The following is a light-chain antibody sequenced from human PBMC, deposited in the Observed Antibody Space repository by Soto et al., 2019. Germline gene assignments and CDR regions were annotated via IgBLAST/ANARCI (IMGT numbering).Light chain of an antibody. CDR1: RSVTTDY. V-gene: IGKV3-20*01. CDR2: GAS. Sequence: VLVQSPVTLSLSPGDRATLSCRASRSVTTDYLAWYQQKPGRAPRLLIYGASGRATGIPDRFSGSGSGTDFTLTISSLEPEDFAVYWCQQYGSSPLTFGGGTKVDIK. J-gene: IGKJ4*01. CDR3: QQYGSSPLT.